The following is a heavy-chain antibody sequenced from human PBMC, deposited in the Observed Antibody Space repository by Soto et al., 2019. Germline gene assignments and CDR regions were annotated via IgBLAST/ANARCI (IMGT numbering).Heavy chain of an antibody. J-gene: IGHJ4*02. Sequence: KPSETLSLTCTVSGGSISSGDYYWSWIRQPPGKGLEWIGYIYYSGSTYYNPSLKSRVTISVDTSKNQFSLKLSSVTAADTAVYYCARIPYGTYCGGDCYSHFDYWGQGTLVTSPQ. CDR2: IYYSGST. V-gene: IGHV4-30-4*01. D-gene: IGHD2-21*02. CDR1: GGSISSGDYY. CDR3: ARIPYGTYCGGDCYSHFDY.